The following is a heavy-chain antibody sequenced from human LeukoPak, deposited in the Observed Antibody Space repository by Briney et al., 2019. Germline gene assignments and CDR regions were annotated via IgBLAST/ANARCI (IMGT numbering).Heavy chain of an antibody. Sequence: GGSLRLSCAASGFTLSSYGMHWVRQAPGKGLEWVAFIRYDGRNKYYADSVKGRFTISRDNSKNTLYLQMNSLRAEDTAVYYCAKDLYYDILTGYYTPLRYYYMDVWGKGTTVTVSS. D-gene: IGHD3-9*01. CDR1: GFTLSSYG. J-gene: IGHJ6*03. CDR3: AKDLYYDILTGYYTPLRYYYMDV. CDR2: IRYDGRNK. V-gene: IGHV3-30*02.